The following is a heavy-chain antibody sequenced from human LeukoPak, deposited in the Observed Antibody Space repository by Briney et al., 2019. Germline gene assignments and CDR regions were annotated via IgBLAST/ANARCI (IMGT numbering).Heavy chain of an antibody. Sequence: APVKVSCKASGYTFTDFYIHWVRQSPGQGLEWMGRINPNSGGTNYAQKFQGRVTMTRDTSISTAYMELSRLTSDDSALYYCARGTQWLVGNYWGQGTLVTVSS. CDR3: ARGTQWLVGNY. D-gene: IGHD6-19*01. J-gene: IGHJ4*02. CDR1: GYTFTDFY. V-gene: IGHV1-2*06. CDR2: INPNSGGT.